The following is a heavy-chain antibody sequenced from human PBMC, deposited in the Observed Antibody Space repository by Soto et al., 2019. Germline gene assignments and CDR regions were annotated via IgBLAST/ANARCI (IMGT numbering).Heavy chain of an antibody. D-gene: IGHD1-26*01. CDR2: ISYDGSNK. Sequence: VQLVESGGGVAQPGRSLRLSCAASGFTFSHYGIHWVRQAPGKGLEWLAVISYDGSNKHYADSVKGRFTVSRDNSKNTLYLQMNSLRAEDTAVYFCARYSGKYQGPIDYWGQGTLVTVSS. V-gene: IGHV3-30*03. CDR1: GFTFSHYG. CDR3: ARYSGKYQGPIDY. J-gene: IGHJ4*02.